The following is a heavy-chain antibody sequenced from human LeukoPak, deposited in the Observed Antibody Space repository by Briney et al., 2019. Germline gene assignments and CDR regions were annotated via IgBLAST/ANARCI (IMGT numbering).Heavy chain of an antibody. Sequence: ASVKVSCKASGYTFTSYYMHWVRQAPGQGLEWMGIINPSGGSTSYAQKFQGSVTMARDTSTSTVYMELSSLRSEDTAVYYCARASQALLFDYWGQGTLVTVSS. V-gene: IGHV1-46*01. CDR1: GYTFTSYY. CDR3: ARASQALLFDY. CDR2: INPSGGST. J-gene: IGHJ4*02.